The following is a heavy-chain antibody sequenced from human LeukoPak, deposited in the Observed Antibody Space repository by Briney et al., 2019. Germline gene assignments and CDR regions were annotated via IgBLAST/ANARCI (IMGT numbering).Heavy chain of an antibody. V-gene: IGHV4-34*01. CDR1: GGSISGYY. CDR3: ARRAQLNWSDP. Sequence: KPSETLFLTCTVSGGSISGYYWSWIRQPPGKGLEWIGEINHSGSTNYNPSLKSRVTISVDTSKNQFSLKLSSVTAADTAVYYCARRAQLNWSDPWGQGTLVTVSS. J-gene: IGHJ5*02. CDR2: INHSGST. D-gene: IGHD6-13*01.